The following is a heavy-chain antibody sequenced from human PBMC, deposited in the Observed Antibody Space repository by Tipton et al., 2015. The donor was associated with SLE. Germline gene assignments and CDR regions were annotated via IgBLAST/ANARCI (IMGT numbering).Heavy chain of an antibody. J-gene: IGHJ3*02. CDR1: GGSISSYY. CDR2: IYYSGST. V-gene: IGHV4-59*12. Sequence: TLSLTCTVSGGSISSYYWSWIRQPPGKGLEWIGSIYYSGSTYYNPSLKSRVTISVDTSKNQFSLKLSSVTAADTAVYYCARDGGEAAAGTGAFDIWGQGTMVTVSS. D-gene: IGHD6-13*01. CDR3: ARDGGEAAAGTGAFDI.